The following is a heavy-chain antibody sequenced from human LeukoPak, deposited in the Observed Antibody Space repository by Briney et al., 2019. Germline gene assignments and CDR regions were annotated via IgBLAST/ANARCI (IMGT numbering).Heavy chain of an antibody. J-gene: IGHJ4*02. D-gene: IGHD3-22*01. Sequence: SETLSLTCTVSGGSISSYYWSWIRQPPGKGLEWIGYIYYSGSTNYNPSLKSRVTISVDTSKNQFSLKLSPVTAADTAVYYCARDSDSFDYWGQGTLVTVSS. V-gene: IGHV4-59*01. CDR3: ARDSDSFDY. CDR2: IYYSGST. CDR1: GGSISSYY.